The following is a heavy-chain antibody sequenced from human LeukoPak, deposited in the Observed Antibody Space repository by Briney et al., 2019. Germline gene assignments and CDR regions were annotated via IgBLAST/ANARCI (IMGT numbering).Heavy chain of an antibody. CDR3: ARIRSGYDLNVLDY. Sequence: GGSLRLSCAASGFTFSSYSMNWVRQAPGKGLEWVSSISSGSSYIHHADSVKGRFTISRDNAKNSLYLQMNSLRAEDTAVYHCARIRSGYDLNVLDYWGQGTLVTVSS. CDR2: ISSGSSYI. J-gene: IGHJ4*02. CDR1: GFTFSSYS. D-gene: IGHD5-12*01. V-gene: IGHV3-21*01.